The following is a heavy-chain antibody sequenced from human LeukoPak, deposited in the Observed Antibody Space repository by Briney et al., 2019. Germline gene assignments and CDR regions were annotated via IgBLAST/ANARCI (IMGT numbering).Heavy chain of an antibody. V-gene: IGHV3-21*01. CDR1: GFTFSSYS. Sequence: GGSLRLSCAASGFTFSSYSMNWVRQAPGKGLEWVSSISSSSSYIYYADSVKGRFTISRDNAKNSLYLQMNSLRADDTAVYYCARIAEAAAFDYWGQGTMVTVSS. CDR2: ISSSSSYI. D-gene: IGHD6-13*01. J-gene: IGHJ4*02. CDR3: ARIAEAAAFDY.